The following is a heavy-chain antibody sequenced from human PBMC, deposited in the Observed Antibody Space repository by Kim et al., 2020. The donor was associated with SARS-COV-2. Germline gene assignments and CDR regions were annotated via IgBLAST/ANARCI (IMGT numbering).Heavy chain of an antibody. V-gene: IGHV3-15*01. D-gene: IGHD3-10*01. CDR3: TLLWFGELLPFDC. CDR2: IKSKTDGGKP. J-gene: IGHJ4*02. CDR1: GFTFSNAW. Sequence: GGSLRLSCAASGFTFSNAWMSWVRQAPGKGLEWVGRIKSKTDGGKPDYGAPVKGRFTISRDDSKNTLYLQMNSLKTEDTAVYYCTLLWFGELLPFDCWGQGTLVTVSS.